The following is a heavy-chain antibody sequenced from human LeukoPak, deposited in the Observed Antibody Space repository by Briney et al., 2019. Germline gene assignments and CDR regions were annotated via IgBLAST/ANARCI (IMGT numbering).Heavy chain of an antibody. CDR1: GTSLSNFY. Sequence: PSETLSLTCSVSGTSLSNFYWTWIRQPPGKGLEWIGSIYHSGSTYYNPSLKSRVTISVDTSKNQFSLKLSSVTAADTAVYYCARVGYSYGKFDYWGQGTLVTVSS. CDR3: ARVGYSYGKFDY. J-gene: IGHJ4*02. V-gene: IGHV4-38-2*02. CDR2: IYHSGST. D-gene: IGHD5-18*01.